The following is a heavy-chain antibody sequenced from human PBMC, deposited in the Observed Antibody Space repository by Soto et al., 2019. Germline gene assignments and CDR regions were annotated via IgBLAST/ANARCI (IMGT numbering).Heavy chain of an antibody. Sequence: PGGSLRLSCAASGYNFKGSWMTWVRQPPGRGLEWVASIGLGGGEENYVDSVKGRFTISRDNANNSMYLEMNSLKDEDTAVYFSARGRSLDMWAQGTMVTVSS. CDR2: IGLGGGEE. J-gene: IGHJ3*02. V-gene: IGHV3-7*03. CDR3: ARGRSLDM. CDR1: GYNFKGSW.